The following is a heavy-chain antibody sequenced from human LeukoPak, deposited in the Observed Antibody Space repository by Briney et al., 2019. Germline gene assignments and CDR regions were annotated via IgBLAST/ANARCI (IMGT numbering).Heavy chain of an antibody. J-gene: IGHJ5*02. CDR1: GLTFSSYS. D-gene: IGHD4-17*01. CDR3: ARDNPYGDLDP. V-gene: IGHV3-21*01. Sequence: GGSLRLSCAAAGLTFSSYSMNWVRQAPGKGLEWVSSISSSSSYIYYADAVKGRFTISRDNSKNSLYLQMNSLRAEDTAVYYCARDNPYGDLDPWGQGTLVTVSS. CDR2: ISSSSSYI.